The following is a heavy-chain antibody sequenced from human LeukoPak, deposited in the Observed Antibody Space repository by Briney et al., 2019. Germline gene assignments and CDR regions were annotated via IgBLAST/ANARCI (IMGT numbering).Heavy chain of an antibody. CDR2: ISYSGST. J-gene: IGHJ4*02. Sequence: SSEILSLTCTVSGGSISSSSYYWGWIRQPPGKGLEWIGSISYSGSTYYNPSLKSRVTISVDTSKNQFSLKLSSVTAADTAVFYCATWESESPWDTAMSYRIDYWGQGTLVTVSS. D-gene: IGHD5-18*01. CDR1: GGSISSSSYY. V-gene: IGHV4-39*01. CDR3: ATWESESPWDTAMSYRIDY.